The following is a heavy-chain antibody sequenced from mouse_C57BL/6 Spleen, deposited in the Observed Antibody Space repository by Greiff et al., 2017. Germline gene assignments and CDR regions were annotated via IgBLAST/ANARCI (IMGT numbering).Heavy chain of an antibody. CDR3: ARIGNYLYYAMDY. Sequence: QVQLQQPGAELVKPGASVKLSCKASGYTFTSYWMHWVKQRPGQGLEWIGMIHPNSGSTNYNEKFKSKATLTVDKSSTTAYMQLSSLTSEYSAVSYCARIGNYLYYAMDYWGQGTSVTVSS. CDR2: IHPNSGST. D-gene: IGHD2-1*01. V-gene: IGHV1-64*01. CDR1: GYTFTSYW. J-gene: IGHJ4*01.